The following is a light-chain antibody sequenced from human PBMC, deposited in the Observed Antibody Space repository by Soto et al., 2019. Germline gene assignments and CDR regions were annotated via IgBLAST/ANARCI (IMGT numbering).Light chain of an antibody. CDR2: GAS. Sequence: EIVMTQSPATLSLSPGERATLSCRASQSVGANLAWYHRRPGQAPRLLIFGASSRATGIPARFSGSGSGTEFTLSISSLQSEDCAIYYCKHYISWAAIAFGQGTRLEIK. CDR3: KHYISWAAIA. CDR1: QSVGAN. J-gene: IGKJ5*01. V-gene: IGKV3-15*01.